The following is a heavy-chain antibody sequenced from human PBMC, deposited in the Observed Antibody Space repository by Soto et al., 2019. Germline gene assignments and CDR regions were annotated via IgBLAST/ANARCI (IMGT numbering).Heavy chain of an antibody. Sequence: QVQLVQSGAELKKPGSSVNVSCAASGGTFKTYTINWVRQAPGQGLEWIGQIIPMYDSPNYAQRLQGRVTISADKSTNIAYMELSGLRSEDTALYYCATWRTYSGSYCFDYWGQGTLVSVSS. CDR2: IIPMYDSP. CDR3: ATWRTYSGSYCFDY. CDR1: GGTFKTYT. D-gene: IGHD1-26*01. J-gene: IGHJ4*02. V-gene: IGHV1-69*06.